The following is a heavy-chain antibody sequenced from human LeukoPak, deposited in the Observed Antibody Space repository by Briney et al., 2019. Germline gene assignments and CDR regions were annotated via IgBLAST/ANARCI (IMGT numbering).Heavy chain of an antibody. D-gene: IGHD2-21*02. V-gene: IGHV4-39*07. J-gene: IGHJ4*02. CDR3: ARYGAPSYCGGGCYQYYFDY. CDR1: SGSISSTNYY. Sequence: KPSETLSLTCIVSSGSISSTNYYWGWIRQPPGKGLEWIGNIYFSGSTYYNPSLKSRVVISLDMSKNQFSLKVSSVTAADTAVYYCARYGAPSYCGGGCYQYYFDYWGQGTLVTVSS. CDR2: IYFSGST.